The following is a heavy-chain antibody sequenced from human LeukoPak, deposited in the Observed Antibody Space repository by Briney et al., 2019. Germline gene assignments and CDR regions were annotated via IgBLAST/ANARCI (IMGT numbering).Heavy chain of an antibody. J-gene: IGHJ4*02. V-gene: IGHV3-48*02. D-gene: IGHD4-17*01. CDR3: ARGGYGDYLFDY. Sequence: GGSLRPSCAVSGFTFSSYAMNWVRQAPGKGLEWVSYLSGSSSTIYYADSVKGRFTISRDNAKNSLFLQMNSLGDEDTAVYYCARGGYGDYLFDYWGQGTLVTVSS. CDR2: LSGSSSTI. CDR1: GFTFSSYA.